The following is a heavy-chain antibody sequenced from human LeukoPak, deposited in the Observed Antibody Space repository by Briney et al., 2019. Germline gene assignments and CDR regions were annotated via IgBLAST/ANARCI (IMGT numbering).Heavy chain of an antibody. Sequence: GESLKISCKGSGYSFTSYWIGWVRQMPGKGLEWMGFIYPGDSETRYSPSFQGQVTFSADKSINTASLQWSSLKASDTAMYYCARTYNGRFDYWGQGTLVTVSS. CDR1: GYSFTSYW. CDR3: ARTYNGRFDY. CDR2: IYPGDSET. V-gene: IGHV5-51*01. D-gene: IGHD1-26*01. J-gene: IGHJ4*02.